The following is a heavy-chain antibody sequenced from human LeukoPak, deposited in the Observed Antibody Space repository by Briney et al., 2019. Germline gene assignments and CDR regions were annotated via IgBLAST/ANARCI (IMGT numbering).Heavy chain of an antibody. D-gene: IGHD2-8*01. J-gene: IGHJ4*02. CDR1: GLTLTPIY. CDR3: ASEVPRTSRFDH. V-gene: IGHV1-46*01. CDR2: LYPGGDRA. Sequence: GASVKVSCKASGLTLTPIYMHWVRQAPGQGLEWMAVLYPGGDRAIYVQRFQGRLTLTRDTSTNTVYMEVSSLASEDTAVYYCASEVPRTSRFDHWGQGTLVTVSS.